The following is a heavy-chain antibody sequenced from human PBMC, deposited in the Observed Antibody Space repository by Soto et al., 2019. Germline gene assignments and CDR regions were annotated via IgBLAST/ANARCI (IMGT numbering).Heavy chain of an antibody. V-gene: IGHV4-34*01. CDR1: GGSFSGYY. CDR2: INHSGST. J-gene: IGHJ6*02. CDR3: ARGGSGSSSWYFYYYGMDV. Sequence: SETLSLTCAVYGGSFSGYYWSWIRQPPGKGLEWIGEINHSGSTNYNPSLKGRVTISVDTSKNQFSLKLSSVTAADTAVYYCARGGSGSSSWYFYYYGMDVWGQGTTVT. D-gene: IGHD6-13*01.